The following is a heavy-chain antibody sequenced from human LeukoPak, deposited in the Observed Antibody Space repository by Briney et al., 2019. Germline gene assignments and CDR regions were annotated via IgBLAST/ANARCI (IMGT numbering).Heavy chain of an antibody. V-gene: IGHV4-31*03. CDR1: GGSISSGGYY. CDR2: IYYSGST. CDR3: ARDALVVPAAMPSNYYYGMDV. J-gene: IGHJ6*02. Sequence: PSQTLSLTCTVSGGSISSGGYYWGWIRQHPGKGLEWIGYIYYSGSTYYNPSLKSRVTISVDTSKNQFSLKLSSVTAADTAVYYCARDALVVPAAMPSNYYYGMDVWGQGTTVTVSS. D-gene: IGHD2-2*01.